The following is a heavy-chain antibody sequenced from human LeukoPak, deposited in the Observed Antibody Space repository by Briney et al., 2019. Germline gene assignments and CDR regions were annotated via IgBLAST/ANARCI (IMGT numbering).Heavy chain of an antibody. Sequence: ASVKVSCKTSGYSFSTYGISWVRQAPGQGLEWMGWISAYNGNTNYAQKFQGRVTMAADTSTNTASLEVKSLRSDDTAVYFCQRITIFGVVMDFDNWGQGTLVTVSS. CDR1: GYSFSTYG. CDR2: ISAYNGNT. CDR3: QRITIFGVVMDFDN. V-gene: IGHV1-18*01. D-gene: IGHD3-3*01. J-gene: IGHJ4*02.